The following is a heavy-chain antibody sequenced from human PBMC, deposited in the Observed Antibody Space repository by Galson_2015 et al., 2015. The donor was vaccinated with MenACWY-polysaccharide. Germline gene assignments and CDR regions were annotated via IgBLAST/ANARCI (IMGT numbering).Heavy chain of an antibody. D-gene: IGHD3-22*01. V-gene: IGHV5-51*01. CDR1: GYSFTSYW. CDR3: ATSLTDSSGYSFYFDY. Sequence: SGAEVKKPGESLKLSCRGSGYSFTSYWIGWVRQMPGKGLEWMGIIYPGDSDTRYRPSFQGQVTISADKSISTAYLQWSSLKASDTAMYYCATSLTDSSGYSFYFDYWGQGTLVTVSS. J-gene: IGHJ4*02. CDR2: IYPGDSDT.